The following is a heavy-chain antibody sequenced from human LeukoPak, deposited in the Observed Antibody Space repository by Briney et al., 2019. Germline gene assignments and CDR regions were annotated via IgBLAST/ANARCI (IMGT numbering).Heavy chain of an antibody. CDR3: ARAISHYYFDY. J-gene: IGHJ4*02. V-gene: IGHV4-34*01. CDR2: MNHSGST. CDR1: GGSFSGYY. D-gene: IGHD3-3*01. Sequence: SETLSLTCAVYGGSFSGYYRSWIRQPPGKGLEWIGEMNHSGSTNYSPSLKSPVIVSVGTPKNQFSLKLTSVTAADTAVYYCARAISHYYFDYWGQGTLVTVPS.